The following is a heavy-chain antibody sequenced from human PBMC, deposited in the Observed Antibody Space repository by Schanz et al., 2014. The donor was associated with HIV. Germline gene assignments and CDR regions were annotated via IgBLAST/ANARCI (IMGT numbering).Heavy chain of an antibody. CDR1: GYTFTSYY. V-gene: IGHV1-46*01. D-gene: IGHD3-10*01. CDR3: ARELMATGGFDY. CDR2: INPSGGST. J-gene: IGHJ4*02. Sequence: QVQLVQSGAEVKKPGASVKVSCKASGYTFTSYYMHWVRQAPGQGLEWMGIINPSGGSTSYAQKFQGRVTMTRDTSTSTVYMELSSLRSEDTAIYSCARELMATGGFDYWGQGTLVTVTS.